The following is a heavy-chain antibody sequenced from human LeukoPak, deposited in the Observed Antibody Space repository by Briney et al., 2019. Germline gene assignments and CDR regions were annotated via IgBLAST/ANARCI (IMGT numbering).Heavy chain of an antibody. CDR2: IIPIFGTA. Sequence: ASVKVSFKASGGTFSSYAISWVRQAPGQGLEWMGGIIPIFGTANYAQKFQGRVTITADESTSTAYMELSSLRSEDTAVYYCARDQSENYYGSGSYSPDAFDIWGQGTMVTVSS. J-gene: IGHJ3*02. D-gene: IGHD3-10*01. CDR3: ARDQSENYYGSGSYSPDAFDI. V-gene: IGHV1-69*13. CDR1: GGTFSSYA.